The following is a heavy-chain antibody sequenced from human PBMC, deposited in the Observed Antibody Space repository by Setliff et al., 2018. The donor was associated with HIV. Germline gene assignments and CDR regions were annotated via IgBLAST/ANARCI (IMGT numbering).Heavy chain of an antibody. CDR1: GGSISSHY. V-gene: IGHV4-59*11. CDR2: IYYTGTT. D-gene: IGHD3-10*01. J-gene: IGHJ5*02. Sequence: PSETLSLTCTVSGVSGGSISSHYWNWIRQPPGKGLEWIGYIYYTGTTKNNPSLKGRVTMSIDTSKNQFSLKLSSVTAADTAVYYCARGLWFGGSYWFDPWGQGTLVTVSS. CDR3: ARGLWFGGSYWFDP.